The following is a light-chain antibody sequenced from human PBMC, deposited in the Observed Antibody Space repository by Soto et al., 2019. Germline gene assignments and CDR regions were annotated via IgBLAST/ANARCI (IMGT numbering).Light chain of an antibody. J-gene: IGLJ1*01. CDR1: GSDVRGYNF. Sequence: QSVLTQPASVSGCPGQSITISCTGSGSDVRGYNFVSWYQQPAGGDPRLIIEEVPGRASRVSNRFSGSRSGLTACLSISGLQSEDEADYYCCSPVGSSTDLFGTGTKVT. CDR2: EVP. V-gene: IGLV2-23*02. CDR3: CSPVGSSTDL.